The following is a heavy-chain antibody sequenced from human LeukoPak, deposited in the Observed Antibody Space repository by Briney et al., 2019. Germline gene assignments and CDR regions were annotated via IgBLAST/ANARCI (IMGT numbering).Heavy chain of an antibody. J-gene: IGHJ4*02. Sequence: GSLRLSCTASGFSFGDYAMNWFRQAPGKRLEWVGFIRSQSFRGTTGYAASVKGRFTISRDDSKSIAYLQMNSLKTEDTAVYYCTRARITTVVVVVTTDHWGQGVLVTVSS. CDR1: GFSFGDYA. CDR3: TRARITTVVVVVTTDH. CDR2: IRSQSFRGTT. V-gene: IGHV3-49*03. D-gene: IGHD3-22*01.